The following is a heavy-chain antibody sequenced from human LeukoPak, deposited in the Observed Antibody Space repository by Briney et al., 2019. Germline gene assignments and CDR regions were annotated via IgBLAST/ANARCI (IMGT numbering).Heavy chain of an antibody. Sequence: GASVKVSCKASGYTFTSYGISWVRQAPGQGLEWMGWISAYNGNTNYAQKFQGRVTMTRDTSISIAYMELSRLRSDDTAVYYCARGPGLHLPSLSTWGQGTLVTVSS. V-gene: IGHV1-18*01. CDR2: ISAYNGNT. D-gene: IGHD4-11*01. J-gene: IGHJ5*02. CDR1: GYTFTSYG. CDR3: ARGPGLHLPSLST.